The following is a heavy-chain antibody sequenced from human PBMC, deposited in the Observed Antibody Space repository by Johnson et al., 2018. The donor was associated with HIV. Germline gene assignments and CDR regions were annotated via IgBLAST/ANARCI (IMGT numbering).Heavy chain of an antibody. V-gene: IGHV3-23*04. D-gene: IGHD6-13*01. CDR3: ANRGYSSSLDYDGFDI. CDR2: ISGSGGST. J-gene: IGHJ3*02. Sequence: VQLVESGGGVVQPGGSLRLSCAASGFTFSSYAMSWVRQAPGQGLEWVSGISGSGGSTYYAESVKGRFTSSRDNSKNTLYLQMNSLRAEDTAVYYCANRGYSSSLDYDGFDIWGQGTMVTVSS. CDR1: GFTFSSYA.